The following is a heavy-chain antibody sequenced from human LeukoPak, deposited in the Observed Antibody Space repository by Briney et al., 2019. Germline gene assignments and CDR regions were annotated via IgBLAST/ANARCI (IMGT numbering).Heavy chain of an antibody. Sequence: PGGSLRLSCAASGFTFSNAWMSWVRQAPGKGLEWVGRIKSKTDGGTTDYAAPVKGRFTISRDDSKNTLYLQMNSLKTEDTAVYYCTTDSSSWSGIRLNFDYWGQGTLVTVSS. J-gene: IGHJ4*02. CDR1: GFTFSNAW. D-gene: IGHD6-13*01. V-gene: IGHV3-15*01. CDR2: IKSKTDGGTT. CDR3: TTDSSSWSGIRLNFDY.